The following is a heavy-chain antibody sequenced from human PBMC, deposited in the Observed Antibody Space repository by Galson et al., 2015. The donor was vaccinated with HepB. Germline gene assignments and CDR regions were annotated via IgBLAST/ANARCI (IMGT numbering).Heavy chain of an antibody. V-gene: IGHV1-2*06. J-gene: IGHJ4*02. CDR2: INPKSGGT. D-gene: IGHD2-15*01. CDR3: ARGTHILVVVAANFDY. Sequence: SVKVSCKASGYTFTDNYIHWVRQAPGQGLEWMGRINPKSGGTNFAQKFQGRVTMTRDTSISTAYMELSSLRSDDTAFYYCARGTHILVVVAANFDYWGQGTLVTVSS. CDR1: GYTFTDNY.